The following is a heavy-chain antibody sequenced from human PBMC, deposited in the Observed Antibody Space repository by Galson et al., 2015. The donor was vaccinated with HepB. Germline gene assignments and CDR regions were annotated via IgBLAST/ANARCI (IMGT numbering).Heavy chain of an antibody. CDR1: GGTFSSYA. Sequence: SVKVSCKASGGTFSSYAISWVRQAPGQGLEWMGGIIPIFGTANYAQKFQGRVTITADESTSTAYMELSSLRSEDTAVYYCARHQNYDILTGYAPGSYYYGMDVWGQGTTVTISS. CDR3: ARHQNYDILTGYAPGSYYYGMDV. V-gene: IGHV1-69*13. D-gene: IGHD3-9*01. J-gene: IGHJ6*02. CDR2: IIPIFGTA.